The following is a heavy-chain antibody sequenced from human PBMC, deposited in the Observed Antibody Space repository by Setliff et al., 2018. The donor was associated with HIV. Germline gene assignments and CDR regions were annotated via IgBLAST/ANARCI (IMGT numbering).Heavy chain of an antibody. CDR1: GYTFTSYG. V-gene: IGHV1-18*01. D-gene: IGHD5-12*01. CDR3: ARDTLNGYNYPGDAFDI. J-gene: IGHJ3*02. Sequence: GASVKVSCKASGYTFTSYGISWVRQAPGQGLEWMGWISAYNGNTNYAQKFQGWVTMTRDTSISTAYMELSRLRSDDTAVYYCARDTLNGYNYPGDAFDIWGQGTMVTVSS. CDR2: ISAYNGNT.